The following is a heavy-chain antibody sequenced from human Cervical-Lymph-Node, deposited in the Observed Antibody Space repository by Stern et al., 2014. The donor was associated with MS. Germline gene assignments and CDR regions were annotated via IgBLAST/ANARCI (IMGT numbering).Heavy chain of an antibody. V-gene: IGHV4-4*02. CDR3: ARNGGNYAFDY. CDR1: GGSISRGYR. D-gene: IGHD4-23*01. CDR2: IYHSGST. Sequence: QVQLVESSPGLVPPSGTLSLTRAVSGGSISRGYRWSWVRQPPGKGLEWIGEIYHSGSTNYNPSLKSRVTISVDTSKNHFSLKMNSVNAADTAVYYCARNGGNYAFDYWGQGTLVAVSS. J-gene: IGHJ4*02.